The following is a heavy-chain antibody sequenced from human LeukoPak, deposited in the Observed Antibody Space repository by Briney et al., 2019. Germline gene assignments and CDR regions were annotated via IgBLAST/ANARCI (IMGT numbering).Heavy chain of an antibody. Sequence: GGSLRLSCAASGFTFSSYSMNWVRQAPGKGLEWVSSISSSSSYIYYADSVKGRFTISRDNAKNSLYLQMNSLRAEDTAVYYCARQQWLGYDAFDIWGQGTMVTVSS. CDR2: ISSSSSYI. J-gene: IGHJ3*02. D-gene: IGHD6-19*01. CDR1: GFTFSSYS. CDR3: ARQQWLGYDAFDI. V-gene: IGHV3-21*01.